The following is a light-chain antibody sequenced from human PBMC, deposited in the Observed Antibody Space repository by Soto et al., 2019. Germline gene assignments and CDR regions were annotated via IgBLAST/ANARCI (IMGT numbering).Light chain of an antibody. V-gene: IGLV1-44*01. CDR2: NNN. Sequence: QSVLTQPPSASGTPGQRVTISCSGSSSNIENNPVNWYQQLPGTAPKLLIYNNNQRPSGVPDRFSGSKSGTSASLAISGLRSEDEADYSCAASDESLNGLYVFGTGTTVTVL. CDR3: AASDESLNGLYV. CDR1: SSNIENNP. J-gene: IGLJ1*01.